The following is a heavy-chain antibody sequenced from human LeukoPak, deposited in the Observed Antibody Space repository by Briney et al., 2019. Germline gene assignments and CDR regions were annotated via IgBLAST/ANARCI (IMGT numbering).Heavy chain of an antibody. CDR1: GGTFISYA. J-gene: IGHJ4*02. CDR2: IIPIFGTA. CDR3: ARDGASGSSVNPHFDY. D-gene: IGHD6-13*01. V-gene: IGHV1-69*13. Sequence: ASVKVSCKASGGTFISYAISWVRQAPGQGLEWMGGIIPIFGTANYAQKFQGRVTITADESTSTAYMELSSLRSEDTAVYYCARDGASGSSVNPHFDYWGQGTLVTVSS.